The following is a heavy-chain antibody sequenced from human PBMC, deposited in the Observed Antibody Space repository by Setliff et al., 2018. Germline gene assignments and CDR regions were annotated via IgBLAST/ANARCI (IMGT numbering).Heavy chain of an antibody. V-gene: IGHV3-7*04. J-gene: IGHJ3*01. CDR1: GFSFSGSY. Sequence: PGGSLRLSCAASGFSFSGSYMSWVRQAPGKGLEWLASINPHGSEKYYADSVKGRFTISRDNAMNSLFLQMDSLRVDDTAVYYCGRAGKPYAIDVWGQGTMVTVSS. CDR2: INPHGSEK. CDR3: GRAGKPYAIDV.